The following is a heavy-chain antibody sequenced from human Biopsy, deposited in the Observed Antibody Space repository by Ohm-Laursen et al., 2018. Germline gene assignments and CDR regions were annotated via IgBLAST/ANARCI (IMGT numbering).Heavy chain of an antibody. J-gene: IGHJ6*02. V-gene: IGHV4-59*01. D-gene: IGHD2/OR15-2a*01. Sequence: GTLSLTCTVSGGSTIHYYWNWIRQSPGKGLEWIAYIYSSGITNYNPSLKSRVTISVDTSKNQFSLRLNSVTAADTAVYYCARATNSTGWPYYYFYGMDVWGQGTTVTVSS. CDR2: IYSSGIT. CDR3: ARATNSTGWPYYYFYGMDV. CDR1: GGSTIHYY.